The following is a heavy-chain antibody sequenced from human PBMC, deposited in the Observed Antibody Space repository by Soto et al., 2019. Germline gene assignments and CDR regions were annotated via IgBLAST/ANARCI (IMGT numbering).Heavy chain of an antibody. CDR1: GGSISSGGYS. V-gene: IGHV4-30-2*01. CDR3: ARIPSP. Sequence: SETLSLTCTVSGGSISSGGYSWSWIRQPPGKGLEWIGYIYHSGNTYYNPSLKSRVTISVDRSKNQFSLKLSSVTAADTAVYYCARIPSPWGQGTLVTVSS. D-gene: IGHD2-21*01. CDR2: IYHSGNT. J-gene: IGHJ5*02.